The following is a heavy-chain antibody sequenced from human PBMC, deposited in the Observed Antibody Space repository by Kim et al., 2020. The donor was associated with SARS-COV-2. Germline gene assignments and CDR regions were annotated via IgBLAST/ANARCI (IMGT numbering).Heavy chain of an antibody. D-gene: IGHD3-10*01. CDR3: ARRVLWFGELFWFDY. Sequence: QKFQGRVTITADESTSTAYMELSSLRSEDTAVYYCARRVLWFGELFWFDYWGQGTLVTVSS. V-gene: IGHV1-69*01. J-gene: IGHJ4*02.